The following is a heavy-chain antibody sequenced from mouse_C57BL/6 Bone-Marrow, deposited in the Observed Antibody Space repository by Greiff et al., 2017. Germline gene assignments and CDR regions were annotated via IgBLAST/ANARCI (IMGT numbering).Heavy chain of an antibody. CDR3: ARSAFYDYDGYYAMDY. J-gene: IGHJ4*01. CDR1: GYTFTSYG. CDR2: IYPRSGNT. V-gene: IGHV1-81*01. D-gene: IGHD2-4*01. Sequence: QVQLQQSGAELARPGASVKLSCKASGYTFTSYGISWVKQRTGQGLEWIGEIYPRSGNTYYNEKFKGKATLTADKSSSTAYMELRSLTSEDSAVYFCARSAFYDYDGYYAMDYWGQGTSGTVSS.